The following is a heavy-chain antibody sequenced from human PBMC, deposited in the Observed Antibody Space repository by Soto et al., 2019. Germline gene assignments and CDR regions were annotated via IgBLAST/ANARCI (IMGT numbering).Heavy chain of an antibody. V-gene: IGHV1-2*04. CDR2: INPNSGGT. CDR3: AGERGLTSFGVVIRYNWFDP. CDR1: GYTFTGYY. D-gene: IGHD3-3*01. J-gene: IGHJ5*02. Sequence: QVQLVQSGAEVKKPGASVKVSCKASGYTFTGYYMHWVRQAPGQGLEWMGWINPNSGGTNYAQKFQVLVTMTRDTSISTADMELSSLRSADTAVYYCAGERGLTSFGVVIRYNWFDPWGQGTMVTVSS.